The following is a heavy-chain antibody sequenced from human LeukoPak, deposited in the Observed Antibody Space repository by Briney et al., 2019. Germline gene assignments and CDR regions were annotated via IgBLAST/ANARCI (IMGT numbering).Heavy chain of an antibody. CDR3: ASGGDTAMVLDP. CDR1: GGSISSYY. CDR2: IYTSGST. V-gene: IGHV4-4*07. Sequence: SQTLSLTCTVSGGSISSYYWSWIRQPAGKGLEWIGRIYTSGSTNYNPSLKSRVTMSVDTSKNQFSLKLSSVTAADTAVYYCASGGDTAMVLDPWGQGTLVTVSS. D-gene: IGHD5-18*01. J-gene: IGHJ5*02.